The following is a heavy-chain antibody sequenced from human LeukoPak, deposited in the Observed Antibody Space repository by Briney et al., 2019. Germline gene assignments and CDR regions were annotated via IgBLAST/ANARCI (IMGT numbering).Heavy chain of an antibody. J-gene: IGHJ4*02. D-gene: IGHD5-12*01. CDR2: INPNSGGT. CDR3: ARVVPRSEGYSGYDWQLDLSGYYLDY. CDR1: GYTFTGYY. V-gene: IGHV1-2*02. Sequence: ASVKVSCKASGYTFTGYYMHWVRQAPGQGLEWMGWINPNSGGTNYAQKFQGRVTMTRDTSISTAYMELSRLRSDDTAVYYCARVVPRSEGYSGYDWQLDLSGYYLDYWGQGTLVTVSS.